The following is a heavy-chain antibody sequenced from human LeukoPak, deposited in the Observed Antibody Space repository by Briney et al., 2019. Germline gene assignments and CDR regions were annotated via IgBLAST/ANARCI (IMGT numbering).Heavy chain of an antibody. CDR1: GYTFTGYY. CDR2: INPNSGGT. V-gene: IGHV1-2*02. D-gene: IGHD7-27*01. J-gene: IGHJ4*02. CDR3: ARAPFWGNIPFDY. Sequence: GASVKVSCKASGYTFTGYYMHWVRQAPGQGLERMGWINPNSGGTNYAQKFQGRVTMTRDTSISTAYMELSRLRSDDTAVYYCARAPFWGNIPFDYWGQGTLVTVSS.